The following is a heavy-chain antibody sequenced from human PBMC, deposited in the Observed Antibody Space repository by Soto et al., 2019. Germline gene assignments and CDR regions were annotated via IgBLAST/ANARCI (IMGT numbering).Heavy chain of an antibody. CDR1: GYTFTSYG. CDR3: ARFRLVDTAMVYYYYYGMDV. V-gene: IGHV1-18*04. Sequence: ASVKVSCKASGYTFTSYGISWVRQAPGQGXEWMGWISAYNGNTNYEQKLQGRVTMTTDTSTSTAYMELRSLRSDDTAVYYCARFRLVDTAMVYYYYYGMDVWGQGTTVTVSS. CDR2: ISAYNGNT. J-gene: IGHJ6*02. D-gene: IGHD5-18*01.